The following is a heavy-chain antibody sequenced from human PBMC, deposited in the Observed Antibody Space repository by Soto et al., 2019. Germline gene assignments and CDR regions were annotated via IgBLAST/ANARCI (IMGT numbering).Heavy chain of an antibody. CDR3: ARDLRYFDPWDS. V-gene: IGHV3-48*01. Sequence: EVQLVESGGGLVQPGGSLRLSCAASGFTFSSYSMNWVRQAPGKGREWVSYISSSSSTIYYADSVKGRFTISRDNAKNSLYLQMNILRAEDTAVYYCARDLRYFDPWDSWGQGTLVTVSS. D-gene: IGHD3-9*01. J-gene: IGHJ4*02. CDR2: ISSSSSTI. CDR1: GFTFSSYS.